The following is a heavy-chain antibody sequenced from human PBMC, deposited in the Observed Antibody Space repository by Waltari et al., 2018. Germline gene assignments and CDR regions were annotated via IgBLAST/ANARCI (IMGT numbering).Heavy chain of an antibody. D-gene: IGHD3-9*01. Sequence: QLVESGGGLVQPGGSLRLSCAASGFTFSFHWMHWVRQAPGTGLVWVSRINSDGSIRQYADSVRGRFTISRDNTKNTLYLQMNSLRTEDTAFYYCTRDFDAPGGYWGQGTLVTVSS. J-gene: IGHJ4*02. V-gene: IGHV3-74*03. CDR3: TRDFDAPGGY. CDR1: GFTFSFHW. CDR2: INSDGSIR.